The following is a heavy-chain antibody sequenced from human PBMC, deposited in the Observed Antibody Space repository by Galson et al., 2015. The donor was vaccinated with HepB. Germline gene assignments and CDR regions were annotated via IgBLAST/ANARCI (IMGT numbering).Heavy chain of an antibody. D-gene: IGHD6-19*01. CDR1: GFTFSRHW. CDR3: ARLLDYSSGWYDY. J-gene: IGHJ4*02. CDR2: IDGDGTST. V-gene: IGHV3-74*01. Sequence: SLRLSCAASGFTFSRHWMHWVRQVPGKGLVWVSHIDGDGTSTSYADSVKGRFTISRDNAKKRVYLQMNTLRVEDTAVYYCARLLDYSSGWYDYWGQGTLVTVSS.